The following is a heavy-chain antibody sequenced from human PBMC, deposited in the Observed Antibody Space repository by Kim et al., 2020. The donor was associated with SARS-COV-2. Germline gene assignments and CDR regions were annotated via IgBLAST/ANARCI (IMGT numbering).Heavy chain of an antibody. J-gene: IGHJ4*02. Sequence: GGSLRLSCAASGFTFSSYDMSWVRQAPGKGLEWVSRISGSGSSTYYTVSVKGRFTVSRDNPKNTLYLQMNSLRADDTAVYYCAKQMVRVFDYWGQGSLVTVSS. CDR3: AKQMVRVFDY. CDR1: GFTFSSYD. V-gene: IGHV3-23*01. D-gene: IGHD3-10*01. CDR2: ISGSGSST.